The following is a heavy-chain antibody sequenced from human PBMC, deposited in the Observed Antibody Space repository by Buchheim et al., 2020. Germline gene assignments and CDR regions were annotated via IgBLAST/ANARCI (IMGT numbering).Heavy chain of an antibody. D-gene: IGHD1-26*01. V-gene: IGHV4-31*03. CDR2: MHHSGTS. CDR3: ARSPRQSGSFGWFDP. Sequence: QVQLQESGPGLVKPSQTLSLTCTVSGGSISSGDYFWNWFRQHPERGLEWIGFMHHSGTSNQNPPLRSRVTISLDTSKNQFSLKLTSVTAADTAVYYCARSPRQSGSFGWFDPWGQGTL. CDR1: GGSISSGDYF. J-gene: IGHJ5*02.